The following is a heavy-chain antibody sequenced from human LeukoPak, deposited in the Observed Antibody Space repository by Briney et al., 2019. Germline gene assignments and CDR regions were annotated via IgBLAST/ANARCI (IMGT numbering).Heavy chain of an antibody. V-gene: IGHV4-59*01. CDR1: GGSIRSYF. Sequence: SETLSLTCSVSGGSIRSYFWSWIRQPAGKGLEWIGYIDDSGNTKYNPSLKNRVTMSVDTSKTQLSLNLRSVTAADTAVYYCARDLWFGGKYYYYYMDVWGKGTTVTVSS. CDR3: ARDLWFGGKYYYYYMDV. CDR2: IDDSGNT. J-gene: IGHJ6*03. D-gene: IGHD3-10*01.